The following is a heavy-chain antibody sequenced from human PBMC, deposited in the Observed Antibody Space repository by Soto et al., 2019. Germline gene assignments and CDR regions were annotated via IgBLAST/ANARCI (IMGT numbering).Heavy chain of an antibody. CDR3: ARSIVVVTALDY. CDR1: GYTFTSYA. Sequence: QVQLVQSGAEEKKPGASVKVSCKASGYTFTSYAMRWVRQAPGQRLEWMGWINAGNGNTKYSQKFQGRVTITRDTSASTAYMEPSSLRSEDTAVYYCARSIVVVTALDYWGQGTLVTVSS. J-gene: IGHJ4*02. V-gene: IGHV1-3*05. CDR2: INAGNGNT. D-gene: IGHD2-21*02.